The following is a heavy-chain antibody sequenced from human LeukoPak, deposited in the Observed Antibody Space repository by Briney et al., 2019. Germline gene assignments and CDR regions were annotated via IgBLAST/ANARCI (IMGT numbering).Heavy chain of an antibody. V-gene: IGHV1-46*01. CDR1: GYTFTKYL. CDR2: INPQGDIT. D-gene: IGHD2-21*01. CDR3: ARPSYCVADNCGYWLDP. J-gene: IGHJ5*02. Sequence: ASVKVSCKTSGYTFTKYLIHWVRQAPGQGLEWMGTINPQGDITNYAQRFQGRITLTEHTSTSTVYMELSSLTSEDTAVYYCARPSYCVADNCGYWLDPWGPGTLVTVSS.